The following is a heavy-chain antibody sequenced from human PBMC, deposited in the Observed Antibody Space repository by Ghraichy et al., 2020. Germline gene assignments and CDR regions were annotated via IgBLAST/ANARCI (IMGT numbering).Heavy chain of an antibody. J-gene: IGHJ6*02. V-gene: IGHV4-4*07. CDR1: GGSISSYY. Sequence: ESLNISCTVSGGSISSYYWSWIRQPAGKGLEWIGRIYTSGSTNYNPSLKSRVTMSVDTSKNQFSLKLSSVTAADTAVYYCARGRRCSGGSCYPIDYPYYYYGMDVWGQGTTVTVSS. CDR3: ARGRRCSGGSCYPIDYPYYYYGMDV. CDR2: IYTSGST. D-gene: IGHD2-15*01.